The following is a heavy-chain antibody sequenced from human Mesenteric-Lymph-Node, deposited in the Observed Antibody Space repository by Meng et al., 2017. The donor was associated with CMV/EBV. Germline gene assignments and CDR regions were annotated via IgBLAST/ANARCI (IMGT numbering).Heavy chain of an antibody. CDR1: GVTFDDYG. V-gene: IGHV3-20*03. Sequence: SGVTFDDYGMSWVRQAPGKGLEWVSGINWNGGSTGYADSVKGRFTISRDNAKNSLYLQMNSLRAEDTALYYCARAGVTLVGANAFDYWGQGTLVTVSS. CDR3: ARAGVTLVGANAFDY. J-gene: IGHJ4*02. CDR2: INWNGGST. D-gene: IGHD1-26*01.